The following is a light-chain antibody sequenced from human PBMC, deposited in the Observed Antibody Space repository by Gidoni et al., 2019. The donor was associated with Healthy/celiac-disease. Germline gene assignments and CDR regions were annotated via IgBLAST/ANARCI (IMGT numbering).Light chain of an antibody. CDR2: LGA. CDR1: QSLLHSNGYNY. CDR3: MQALQTWT. J-gene: IGKJ1*01. Sequence: DIVMTQSPFSLPVTPGEPASISCRASQSLLHSNGYNYLDWYLQKPGQSPQLLIYLGANRASGVPDRFSGSGSGTDFTLKISRVEAEDGGVYYCMQALQTWTFGQGTKVEIK. V-gene: IGKV2-28*01.